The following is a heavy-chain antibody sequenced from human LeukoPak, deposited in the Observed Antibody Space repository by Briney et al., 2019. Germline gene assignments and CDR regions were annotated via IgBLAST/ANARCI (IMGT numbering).Heavy chain of an antibody. V-gene: IGHV3-73*01. CDR2: MDKETNLYAT. D-gene: IGHD1-26*01. CDR3: TRDSGTYNWFDP. J-gene: IGHJ5*02. CDR1: GFTFSDSA. Sequence: GGSLKLSCVASGFTFSDSAIHWVRQSSGKGLEWIGHMDKETNLYATALAASVKGIFTVSRDDSKNTAYLHMNSLKTEDTALYYCTRDSGTYNWFDPWGQGTLVTVSS.